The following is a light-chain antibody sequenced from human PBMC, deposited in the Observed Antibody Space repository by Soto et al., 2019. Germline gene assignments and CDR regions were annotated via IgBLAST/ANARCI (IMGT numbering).Light chain of an antibody. V-gene: IGKV1-5*03. CDR2: KAS. J-gene: IGKJ1*01. Sequence: DIQMTQSPSTLSASVGDRVTITCRASQSISSSLAWYQQKPGKAPKVLIYKASSLESGVPSRFNGSGSGTEFTLTISSLQPDDFATYYCQHYNNYWTFGQGTKVEIK. CDR1: QSISSS. CDR3: QHYNNYWT.